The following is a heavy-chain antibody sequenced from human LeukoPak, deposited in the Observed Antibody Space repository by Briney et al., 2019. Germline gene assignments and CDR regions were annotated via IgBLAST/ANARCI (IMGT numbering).Heavy chain of an antibody. CDR1: GAPITSYY. D-gene: IGHD5-18*01. CDR2: VYHTGST. V-gene: IGHV4-59*13. Sequence: SETLSLTCSVSGAPITSYYWTWIRQFPGKGLEWIGYVYHTGSTNYNPSLRSRVTISIDTSKSQFSLNLNSVTAADTAIYYCTRLPPFTAFFDFWGPGILVSVSS. J-gene: IGHJ4*02. CDR3: TRLPPFTAFFDF.